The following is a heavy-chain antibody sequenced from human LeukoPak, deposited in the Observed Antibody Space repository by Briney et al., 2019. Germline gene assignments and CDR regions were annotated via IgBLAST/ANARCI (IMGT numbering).Heavy chain of an antibody. CDR3: ARFGDYSGAFDI. Sequence: ASVKVSCKASGYTFTGYYMHWVRQAPGQGLEWMGWINPNSGGTNYAQKFQGRVTMTRDTPISTAYMELSRLRSDDTAVYYCARFGDYSGAFDIWGQGTMVTVSS. V-gene: IGHV1-2*02. CDR1: GYTFTGYY. CDR2: INPNSGGT. J-gene: IGHJ3*02. D-gene: IGHD4-17*01.